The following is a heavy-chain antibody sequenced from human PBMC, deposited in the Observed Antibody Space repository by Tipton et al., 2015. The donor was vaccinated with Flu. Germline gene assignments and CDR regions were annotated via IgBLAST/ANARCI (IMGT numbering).Heavy chain of an antibody. CDR3: ARDPGGPWGVVSENWFDP. CDR2: ISAYNGNT. D-gene: IGHD2-15*01. CDR1: GYTFTSYG. J-gene: IGHJ5*02. V-gene: IGHV1-18*04. Sequence: QSGAEVKKPGASVKVSCKASGYTFTSYGISWVRQAPGQGLEWMGWISAYNGNTNYAQKLQGRVTMTTDTSASTAYMELRSLRSDDTAVYYCARDPGGPWGVVSENWFDPWGQGTLVTVSS.